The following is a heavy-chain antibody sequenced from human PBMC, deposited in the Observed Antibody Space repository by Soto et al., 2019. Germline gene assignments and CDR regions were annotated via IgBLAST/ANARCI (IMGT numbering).Heavy chain of an antibody. CDR1: GDSVTSVSDY. CDR3: ARGVGFGYYYYHMDL. J-gene: IGHJ6*02. D-gene: IGHD3-10*01. V-gene: IGHV4-61*01. CDR2: IYYSGSA. Sequence: SETLSLTCTVSGDSVTSVSDYWSWIRQPPGKGLEWIGYIYYSGSADYNPSLGSRVAISIDTSKNQFSLKLTSVTAADTAVYYCARGVGFGYYYYHMDLWGQGTTVTVSS.